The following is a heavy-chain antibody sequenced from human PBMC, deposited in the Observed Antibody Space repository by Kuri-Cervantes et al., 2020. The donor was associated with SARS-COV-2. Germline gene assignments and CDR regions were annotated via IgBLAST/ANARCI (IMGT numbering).Heavy chain of an antibody. V-gene: IGHV1-69*13. D-gene: IGHD6-13*01. Sequence: SVKVSCKASGGTFSSYAISWVRQAPGQGLEWMGGIIPIFGTANYAQKFQGRVTITADESTSTAYMGLSSLRSEDTAVYYCASPGIAAANYYYYGMDVWGQGTTVTVSS. CDR3: ASPGIAAANYYYYGMDV. CDR1: GGTFSSYA. J-gene: IGHJ6*02. CDR2: IIPIFGTA.